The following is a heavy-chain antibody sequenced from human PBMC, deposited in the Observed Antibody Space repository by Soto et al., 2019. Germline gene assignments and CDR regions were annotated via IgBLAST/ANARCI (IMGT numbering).Heavy chain of an antibody. CDR3: ARVGGRGSYERWYSDL. J-gene: IGHJ2*01. V-gene: IGHV1-69*13. D-gene: IGHD1-26*01. CDR2: IIPIFGTA. CDR1: GGGLSSDA. Sequence: SLNRACKAAGGGLSSDASSCVRHAPGQGLEWMGGIIPIFGTANYAQKFQGRVTITADESTSTAYMELSSLRSEDTAVFFCARVGGRGSYERWYSDLRGRGTLVTVSS.